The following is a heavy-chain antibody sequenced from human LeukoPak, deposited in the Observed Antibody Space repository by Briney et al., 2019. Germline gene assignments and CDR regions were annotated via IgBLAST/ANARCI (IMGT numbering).Heavy chain of an antibody. CDR3: ATYYGSGSQYYFDY. V-gene: IGHV3-48*03. J-gene: IGHJ4*02. Sequence: GGSLRLSCAASGFTFSSYEMHWVRQAPGKGLEWVSYISSSDSTIYYADSVKGRFTISRDNAKNSLYLQMNSLRAEDTAVYYCATYYGSGSQYYFDYWGQGTLVTVSS. CDR1: GFTFSSYE. CDR2: ISSSDSTI. D-gene: IGHD3-10*01.